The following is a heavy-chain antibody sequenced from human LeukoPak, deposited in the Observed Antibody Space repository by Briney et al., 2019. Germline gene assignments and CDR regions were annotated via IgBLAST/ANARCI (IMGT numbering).Heavy chain of an antibody. V-gene: IGHV3-21*01. CDR1: GFTFSSYS. CDR2: ISSSSSYI. J-gene: IGHJ4*02. CDR3: ARGRPHGNDY. Sequence: GGSLRLSCAASGFTFSSYSMNWVRQAPGKGLEWVSSISSSSSYIYYADSVKGRFTISRANAKNSLYLQMNSLRAEDTAVYYCARGRPHGNDYWGQGTLVTVSS. D-gene: IGHD4-23*01.